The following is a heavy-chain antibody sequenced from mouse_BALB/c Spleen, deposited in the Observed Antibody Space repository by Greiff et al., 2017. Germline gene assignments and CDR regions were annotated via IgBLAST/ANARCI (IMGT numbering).Heavy chain of an antibody. CDR3: ARGTTAYFDY. D-gene: IGHD1-2*01. J-gene: IGHJ2*01. Sequence: EVQGVESGGGLVQPGGSLKLSCAASGFTFSSYGMSWVRQTPDKRLELVATINSNGGSTYYPDSVKGRFTISRDNAKNTLYLQMSSLKSEDTAMYYCARGTTAYFDYWGQGTTLTVSS. V-gene: IGHV5-6-3*01. CDR2: INSNGGST. CDR1: GFTFSSYG.